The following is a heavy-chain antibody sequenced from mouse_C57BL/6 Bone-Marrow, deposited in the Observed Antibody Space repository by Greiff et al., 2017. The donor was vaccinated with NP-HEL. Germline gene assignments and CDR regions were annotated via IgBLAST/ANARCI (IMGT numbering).Heavy chain of an antibody. V-gene: IGHV1-64*01. Sequence: QVQLQQPGAELVKPGASVKLSCKASGYTFTSYWMPWVKQRPGQGLEWIGMIHPNSGSTNYNEKFKSKATLTVDKSSSTAYMQLSSLTAEDSAVYYCAREGYGYDVGYFDVWGTGTTVTVSS. J-gene: IGHJ1*03. CDR2: IHPNSGST. CDR3: AREGYGYDVGYFDV. CDR1: GYTFTSYW. D-gene: IGHD2-2*01.